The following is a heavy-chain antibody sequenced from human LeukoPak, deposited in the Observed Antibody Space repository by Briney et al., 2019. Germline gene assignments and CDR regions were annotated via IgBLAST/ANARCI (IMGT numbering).Heavy chain of an antibody. D-gene: IGHD4/OR15-4a*01. CDR1: GFTFSSYI. CDR2: ISSSSSTI. Sequence: GGSLRLSCAASGFTFSSYIMNWVRRAPGMGLEWVSYISSSSSTIYYADSVKGRFTISRDNAKNTLFLQMNSLRAEDTAVYYCARENGANRRALDVWGPGTRVTVSS. V-gene: IGHV3-48*04. CDR3: ARENGANRRALDV. J-gene: IGHJ3*01.